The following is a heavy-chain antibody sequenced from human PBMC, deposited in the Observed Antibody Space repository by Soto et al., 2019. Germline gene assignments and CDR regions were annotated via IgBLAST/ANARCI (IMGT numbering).Heavy chain of an antibody. V-gene: IGHV4-39*01. J-gene: IGHJ5*02. D-gene: IGHD3-22*01. CDR1: GGSISSSDFY. CDR2: MYYSGTT. Sequence: SETLSLTCTVSGGSISSSDFYWGWLRQPPGKGLDFIGSMYYSGTTYYNPSLKNRITISVDTSKNQFSLKLISVAAADTAVYYCAVVDSTGNWFDPWGQGALVTVSS. CDR3: AVVDSTGNWFDP.